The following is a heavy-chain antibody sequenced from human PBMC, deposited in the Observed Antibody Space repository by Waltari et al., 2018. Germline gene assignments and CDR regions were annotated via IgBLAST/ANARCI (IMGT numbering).Heavy chain of an antibody. D-gene: IGHD2-15*01. CDR3: ARVECSGGSCYRTDAFDI. CDR1: GYTFTGYY. V-gene: IGHV1-2*06. Sequence: QVQLVQSGAEVKKPGASVKVSCKASGYTFTGYYMHWVRQAPGQGLEWMGRINPNSGGKNYAQKFQGRVTMTRDTSISTAYMELSRLRSDDTAVYYCARVECSGGSCYRTDAFDIWGQGTMVTVSS. J-gene: IGHJ3*02. CDR2: INPNSGGK.